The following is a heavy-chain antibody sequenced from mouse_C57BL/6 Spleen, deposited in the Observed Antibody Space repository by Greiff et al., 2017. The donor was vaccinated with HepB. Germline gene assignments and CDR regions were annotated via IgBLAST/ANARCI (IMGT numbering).Heavy chain of an antibody. J-gene: IGHJ4*01. CDR2: IDPENCDT. CDR1: GFNIKDDY. D-gene: IGHD2-10*01. V-gene: IGHV14-4*01. CDR3: TAPYPSAMDY. Sequence: EVQLQQSGAELVRPGASVKLSCTASGFNIKDDYMHWVKQRPEQGLEWIGWIDPENCDTEYASKFQGKATITADTSSNTAYLQLSSLTSEDTAVYYCTAPYPSAMDYWGQGTSVTVSS.